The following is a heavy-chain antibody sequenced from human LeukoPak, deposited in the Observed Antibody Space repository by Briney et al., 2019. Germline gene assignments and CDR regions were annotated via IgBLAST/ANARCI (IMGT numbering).Heavy chain of an antibody. Sequence: GGSLRLSCSASGFTFSSYAMHWVRQAPGKGLEYVSAITSNGGSTYYADLVKDRFTISRDNSKNTLYLQMSSLRAEDTAVYYCVKRATVGAPSPLFDYWGQGTLVTVSS. CDR3: VKRATVGAPSPLFDY. CDR2: ITSNGGST. D-gene: IGHD1-26*01. V-gene: IGHV3-64D*06. CDR1: GFTFSSYA. J-gene: IGHJ4*02.